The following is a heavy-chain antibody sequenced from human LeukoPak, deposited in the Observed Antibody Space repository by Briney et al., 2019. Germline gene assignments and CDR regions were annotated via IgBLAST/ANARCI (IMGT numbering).Heavy chain of an antibody. CDR1: GFTFSSYA. Sequence: GGSLRLSCAASGFTFSSYAMSWVRQAPGKGLEWVSAISGSGGSTYYADSVKGRFTISRDNSKNTLYLQMNSLRAGDTAVYYCAKHSLPYDSSGFFDYWGQGTLVTVSS. V-gene: IGHV3-23*01. CDR2: ISGSGGST. J-gene: IGHJ4*02. D-gene: IGHD3-22*01. CDR3: AKHSLPYDSSGFFDY.